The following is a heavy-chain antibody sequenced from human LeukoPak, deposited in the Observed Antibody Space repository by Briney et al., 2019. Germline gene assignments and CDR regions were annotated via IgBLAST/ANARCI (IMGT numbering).Heavy chain of an antibody. CDR3: AGAGTTVTTVVTFDI. CDR2: MNPNSGNT. V-gene: IGHV1-8*01. D-gene: IGHD4-17*01. J-gene: IGHJ3*02. Sequence: ASVKVSCKASGYTFTSYDINWVRQATGQGLEWMGWMNPNSGNTGYAQKFQGRVTMTRNTSISTAYMELSGLRSEDTAVYYCAGAGTTVTTVVTFDIWGQGTMLTVSS. CDR1: GYTFTSYD.